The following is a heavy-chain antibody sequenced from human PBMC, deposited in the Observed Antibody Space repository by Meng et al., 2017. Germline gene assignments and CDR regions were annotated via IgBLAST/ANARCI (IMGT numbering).Heavy chain of an antibody. V-gene: IGHV3-33*01. J-gene: IGHJ4*02. CDR1: GFTFSSYG. Sequence: GGSLRLSCAALGFTFSSYGMHWVRQAPGKGLEWVAVIWYDGSNKYYADSVKGRFTISRDNSKNTLYLQMNSLRAEDTAVYYCARDASYSSGWYYFDYWGQGTLVTVSS. D-gene: IGHD6-19*01. CDR3: ARDASYSSGWYYFDY. CDR2: IWYDGSNK.